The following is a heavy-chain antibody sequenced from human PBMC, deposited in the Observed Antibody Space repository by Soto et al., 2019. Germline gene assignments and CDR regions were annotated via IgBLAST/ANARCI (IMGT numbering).Heavy chain of an antibody. CDR1: GGSISSSNW. Sequence: SETLSLTCAVSGGSISSSNWCSWVRRPPGKGLEWIGEIYHSGSTNYNPSLKSRVTISVDKSKNQFSLKLSSVTAADTAVYYCARVGGVYCSGGSCYFDYWGQGTLVTVYS. D-gene: IGHD2-15*01. CDR2: IYHSGST. J-gene: IGHJ4*02. CDR3: ARVGGVYCSGGSCYFDY. V-gene: IGHV4-4*02.